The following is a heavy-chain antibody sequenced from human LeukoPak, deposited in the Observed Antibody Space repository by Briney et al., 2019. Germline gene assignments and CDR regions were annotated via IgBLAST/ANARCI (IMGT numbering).Heavy chain of an antibody. V-gene: IGHV1-46*01. CDR2: INPSGAGT. D-gene: IGHD3-3*01. J-gene: IGHJ4*02. CDR1: GYTFTSYY. Sequence: GASVKVSCKASGYTFTSYYMHWVRQAPGRGLEWMGIINPSGAGTTYAQKFQGRVTMTRDTSTSTVYMELSSLRSEDTAVYYCARSTDLFYFDYWGQGTLVTVSS. CDR3: ARSTDLFYFDY.